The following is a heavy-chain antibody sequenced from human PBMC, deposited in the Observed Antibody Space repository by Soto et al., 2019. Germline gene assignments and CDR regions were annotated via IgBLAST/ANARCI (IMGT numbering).Heavy chain of an antibody. CDR2: IYQSGGT. D-gene: IGHD3-22*01. V-gene: IGHV4-30-2*01. Sequence: QLQLQESGSGLVKPSQTLSLTCAVSGGSIDSGGFSWNWLRQPPGKGLGWIGYIYQSGGTLYNPSLKRRVTISVDRSKNQFSLNMSSVTAADTAVYYCARDSLSGYYFDYWGLGTLVTVSS. CDR1: GGSIDSGGFS. CDR3: ARDSLSGYYFDY. J-gene: IGHJ4*02.